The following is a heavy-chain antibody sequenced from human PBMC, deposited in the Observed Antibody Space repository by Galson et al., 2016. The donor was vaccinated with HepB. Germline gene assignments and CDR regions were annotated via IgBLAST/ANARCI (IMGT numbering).Heavy chain of an antibody. Sequence: SVKVSCKASGYSFTTYYMHWVRQAPGQGLEWMGMINPNDGRRKYTQKLQGRVTMTTDTSTSTVYMDLSSLRSEDTAVYYCARDAGDYYDDSWTPCNWFDPWGQGTLVTVSS. J-gene: IGHJ5*02. V-gene: IGHV1-46*04. CDR3: ARDAGDYYDDSWTPCNWFDP. D-gene: IGHD3-22*01. CDR1: GYSFTTYY. CDR2: INPNDGRR.